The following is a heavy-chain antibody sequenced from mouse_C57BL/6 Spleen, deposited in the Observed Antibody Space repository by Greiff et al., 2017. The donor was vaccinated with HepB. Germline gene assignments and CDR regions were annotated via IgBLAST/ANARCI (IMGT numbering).Heavy chain of an antibody. D-gene: IGHD2-5*01. CDR2: IDPSDSYT. CDR3: ARNYYSNYVRYFDY. Sequence: VQLQQPGAELVKPGASVKLSCKASGYTFTSYWMQWVKQRPGQGLEWIGEIDPSDSYTNYNQKFKGKATLTVDTSSRTAYMQLSSLTSEDSAVYYCARNYYSNYVRYFDYWGQGTTLTVSS. J-gene: IGHJ2*01. CDR1: GYTFTSYW. V-gene: IGHV1-50*01.